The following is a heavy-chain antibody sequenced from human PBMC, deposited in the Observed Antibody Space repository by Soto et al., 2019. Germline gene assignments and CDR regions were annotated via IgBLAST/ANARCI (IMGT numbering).Heavy chain of an antibody. J-gene: IGHJ4*02. Sequence: QVQLVESGGGVVQPGRSLRLSCVASGLTFSSFDINWVRLAPGKGLEWVALISYDGSSEYYADSVKGRFTMSRDNTKNTLSLQTNSLRGEDTAVYYCAKDRRYCSGGRWYGGLDFDSRGQGTLVTVSS. CDR2: ISYDGSSE. CDR1: GLTFSSFD. CDR3: AKDRRYCSGGRWYGGLDFDS. V-gene: IGHV3-30*18. D-gene: IGHD2-15*01.